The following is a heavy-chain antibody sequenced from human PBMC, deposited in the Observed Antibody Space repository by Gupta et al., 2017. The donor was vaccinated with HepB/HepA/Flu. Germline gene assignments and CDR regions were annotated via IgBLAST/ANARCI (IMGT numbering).Heavy chain of an antibody. J-gene: IGHJ5*02. CDR3: VRDRYATTNWFDP. V-gene: IGHV3-74*01. D-gene: IGHD2-2*01. CDR1: GFTFSDYW. Sequence: EVQLVESGGGLVQPGGSLRLSCAASGFTFSDYWMHWVRQVPGKGLAWVSLINGDGITTNYADSVKGRFTISRDNAKNTLFLQMNSLRAEDTAVYYCVRDRYATTNWFDPWGQGTLGTVSS. CDR2: INGDGITT.